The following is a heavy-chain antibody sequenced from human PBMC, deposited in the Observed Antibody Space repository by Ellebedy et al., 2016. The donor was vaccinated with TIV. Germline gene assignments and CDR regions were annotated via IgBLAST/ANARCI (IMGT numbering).Heavy chain of an antibody. CDR2: INHIGTT. Sequence: SETLSLXXAVYGGSFSGYYWSWIRQPPGKGLEWIGEINHIGTTNYNTSLNSRVTMSVDTSKNQFSLRLTSVIAADTAVYYCAREHYYYGMDVWGQGTTFTVSS. V-gene: IGHV4-34*01. J-gene: IGHJ6*02. CDR3: AREHYYYGMDV. CDR1: GGSFSGYY.